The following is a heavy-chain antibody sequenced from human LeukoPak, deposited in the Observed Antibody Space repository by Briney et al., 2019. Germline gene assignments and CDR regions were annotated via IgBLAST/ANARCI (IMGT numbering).Heavy chain of an antibody. D-gene: IGHD1-26*01. Sequence: GGSLRLSCAASEFTFSSYWMSWVRQAPGKGLEWVANIKQDGSDKYYVASVKGRFTISRDNAKNSLYLQMNSLRAEDTAVYYCARLRGATRFDYWGLGTLVTVSS. J-gene: IGHJ4*02. V-gene: IGHV3-7*01. CDR2: IKQDGSDK. CDR3: ARLRGATRFDY. CDR1: EFTFSSYW.